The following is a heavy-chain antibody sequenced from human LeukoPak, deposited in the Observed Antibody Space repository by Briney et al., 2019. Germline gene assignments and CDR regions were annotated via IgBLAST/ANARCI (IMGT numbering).Heavy chain of an antibody. CDR2: ISYDGSNK. CDR3: AREITIFGVVIYYYYGMDV. J-gene: IGHJ6*02. CDR1: GFTFSSYA. Sequence: PGGSLRLSCAASGFTFSSYAMHWVRQAPGEGLEWVAVISYDGSNKYYADSVKGRFTISRDNSKNTLYLQMNSLRAEDTAVYYCAREITIFGVVIYYYYGMDVWGQGTTVTVSS. D-gene: IGHD3-3*01. V-gene: IGHV3-30-3*01.